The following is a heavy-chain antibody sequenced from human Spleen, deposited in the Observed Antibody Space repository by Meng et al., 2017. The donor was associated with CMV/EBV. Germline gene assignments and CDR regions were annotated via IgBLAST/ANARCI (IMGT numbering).Heavy chain of an antibody. V-gene: IGHV3-21*06. Sequence: GGSLRLSCTGSGFTFSVYSMHWVRQAPGKGLAWVSSISSSSSFIYYADSVKGRFTISRDNAKNSVYLQMNGLRAEDTAVYYCARTDYDFWSGFYTYFDYWGQGALVTVSS. J-gene: IGHJ4*02. CDR1: GFTFSVYS. CDR2: ISSSSSFI. CDR3: ARTDYDFWSGFYTYFDY. D-gene: IGHD3-3*01.